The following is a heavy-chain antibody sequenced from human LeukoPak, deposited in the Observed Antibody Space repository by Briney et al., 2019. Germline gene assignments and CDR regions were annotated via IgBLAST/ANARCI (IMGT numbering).Heavy chain of an antibody. D-gene: IGHD1-1*01. CDR2: INHRGST. CDR3: ARDSIRVQTGTTP. J-gene: IGHJ5*02. V-gene: IGHV4-34*01. CDR1: GGSFSGYY. Sequence: MSSETLSLTCAVYGGSFSGYYWTWIRQPPGKGLEWIGEINHRGSTNYNPSLKSRVTISVDTSKNQFSLKLNSVTAADTAVYYCARDSIRVQTGTTPWGRGTLVTVSS.